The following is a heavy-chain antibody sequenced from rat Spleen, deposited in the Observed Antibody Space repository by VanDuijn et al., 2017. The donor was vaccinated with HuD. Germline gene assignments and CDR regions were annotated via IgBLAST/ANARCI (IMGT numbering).Heavy chain of an antibody. CDR2: ISTGGNT. CDR3: VRANRESYAHFDY. CDR1: GFSLTSNG. V-gene: IGHV2S12*01. D-gene: IGHD1-12*01. Sequence: QVHLKESGPGLVQSSQTLSLTCTVSGFSLTSNGVSWVRQPPGEGLEWIAAISTGGNTHYNPALKSRLSVSRDISKSQVFLKMNSLQTEDTATYYCVRANRESYAHFDYWGQGVMVTVSS. J-gene: IGHJ2*01.